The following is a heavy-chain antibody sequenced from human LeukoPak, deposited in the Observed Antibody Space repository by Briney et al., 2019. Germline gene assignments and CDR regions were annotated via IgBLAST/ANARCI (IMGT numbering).Heavy chain of an antibody. J-gene: IGHJ4*02. D-gene: IGHD3-22*01. CDR3: ARDSRVTVIKGPFDY. Sequence: GGSLRLSCAGSGFTFSSHAMHWVRQALGKGLEWVAVMSYDGYTEYYADSVKGRFTISRDNSQSTLCLQMNSLRPEDTAVYYCARDSRVTVIKGPFDYWGQGTLVTVSS. CDR2: MSYDGYTE. V-gene: IGHV3-30-3*01. CDR1: GFTFSSHA.